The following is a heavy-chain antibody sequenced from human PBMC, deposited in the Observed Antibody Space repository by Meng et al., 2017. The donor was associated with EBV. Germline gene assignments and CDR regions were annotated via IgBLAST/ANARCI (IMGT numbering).Heavy chain of an antibody. CDR3: VHTSTPSSWQPDF. CDR2: IYWDDDK. CDR1: GFSLDTSGVA. V-gene: IGHV2-5*02. Sequence: QITLKESGPALMKPTQTLTLTCTFSGFSLDTSGVAVGWIRQPPGKPLEWLALIYWDDDKRYSPSLESRLTITRGPSRNQVVLTMTNLDPADTGTYFCVHTSTPSSWQPDFWGQGTLVTVSS. J-gene: IGHJ4*02. D-gene: IGHD6-13*01.